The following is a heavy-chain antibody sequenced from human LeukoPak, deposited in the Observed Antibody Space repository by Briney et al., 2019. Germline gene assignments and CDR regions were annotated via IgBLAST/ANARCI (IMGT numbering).Heavy chain of an antibody. V-gene: IGHV1-2*02. CDR1: GYTLTELS. CDR2: INPNSGGT. CDR3: ARGPLGYCSGGSCYLYYPFDY. Sequence: ASVKVSCKVSGYTLTELSMHWVRQAPGKGLEWMGWINPNSGGTNYAQKFQGRVTMTRDTSISTAYMELSRLRSDDTAVYYCARGPLGYCSGGSCYLYYPFDYWGQGTLVTVSS. J-gene: IGHJ4*02. D-gene: IGHD2-15*01.